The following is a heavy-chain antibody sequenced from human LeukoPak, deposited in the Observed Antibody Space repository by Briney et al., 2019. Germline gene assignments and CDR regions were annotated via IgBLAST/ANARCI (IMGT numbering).Heavy chain of an antibody. J-gene: IGHJ3*02. CDR2: INPNSGGT. CDR1: GYTFTGYY. Sequence: GASVKVSCKASGYTFTGYYMHWVRQAPGQGLEWMGWINPNSGGTNYAQKFQGRVTMTRDMSISTAYMELSRLRSDDTAVYYCARDHATYYDFWSGYPDAFDIWGQGTMVTVSS. CDR3: ARDHATYYDFWSGYPDAFDI. D-gene: IGHD3-3*01. V-gene: IGHV1-2*02.